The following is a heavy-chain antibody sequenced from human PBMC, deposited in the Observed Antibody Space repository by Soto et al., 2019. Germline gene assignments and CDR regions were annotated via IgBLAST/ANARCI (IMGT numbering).Heavy chain of an antibody. Sequence: ASVKVSCKASGYTFTGYYMHWVRQAPGQGLEWMGWINPNSGGTNYAQKFQGWVTMTRDTSISTAYMELSRLRSDETAVYYCARAMGSGSYYNLPIGEYNWFDPWGQGTLVTVSS. CDR2: INPNSGGT. CDR1: GYTFTGYY. J-gene: IGHJ5*02. D-gene: IGHD3-10*01. V-gene: IGHV1-2*04. CDR3: ARAMGSGSYYNLPIGEYNWFDP.